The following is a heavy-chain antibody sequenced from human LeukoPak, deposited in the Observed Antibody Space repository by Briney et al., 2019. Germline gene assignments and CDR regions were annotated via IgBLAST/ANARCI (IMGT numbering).Heavy chain of an antibody. CDR1: GFTFSSYG. V-gene: IGHV3-33*01. D-gene: IGHD6-13*01. CDR3: ARTYSSSWSVDY. CDR2: IWDDGSNK. Sequence: GGSLRLSCAASGFTFSSYGMHWVRQAPGKGLEWVAVIWDDGSNKYYADYVKGRFTISRDNSKNTLYLQMNSLRAEDTAVYYCARTYSSSWSVDYWGQGTLVTVSS. J-gene: IGHJ4*02.